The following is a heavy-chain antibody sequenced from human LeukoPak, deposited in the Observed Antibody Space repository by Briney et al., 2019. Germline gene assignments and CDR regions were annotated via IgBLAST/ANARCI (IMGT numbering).Heavy chain of an antibody. Sequence: ASVKVSCKASGYTFTSYGISWVRQAPGQGLEWMGWISAYNGNTNYAQKLQGRVTMTTDTSTSTAYMELRSLRSDDTAVYYCARVAALWFGELLSPPDYCDYWGQGTLVTVSS. J-gene: IGHJ4*02. CDR2: ISAYNGNT. CDR1: GYTFTSYG. CDR3: ARVAALWFGELLSPPDYCDY. D-gene: IGHD3-10*01. V-gene: IGHV1-18*01.